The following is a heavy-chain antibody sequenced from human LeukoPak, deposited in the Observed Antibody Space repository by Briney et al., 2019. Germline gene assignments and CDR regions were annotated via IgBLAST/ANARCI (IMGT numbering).Heavy chain of an antibody. V-gene: IGHV4-61*02. J-gene: IGHJ4*02. CDR2: IYTSGST. CDR3: ARGYNDFWSGYYSDY. Sequence: SQTLSLTCTVSGDSISSGSYYWSWIRQPAGKGLEWIGRIYTSGSTNYNPSLKSRVTISVDTSKNQFSLKLSSVTAADTAVYYCARGYNDFWSGYYSDYWGQGTLVTVSS. CDR1: GDSISSGSYY. D-gene: IGHD3-3*01.